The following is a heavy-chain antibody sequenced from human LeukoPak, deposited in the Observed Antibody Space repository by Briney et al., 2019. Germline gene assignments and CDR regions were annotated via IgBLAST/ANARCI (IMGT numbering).Heavy chain of an antibody. Sequence: GASVNVSCKASGGTFSIYAISWVRQAPGQGLEWMGGIIPIFGTANYAQKFQGRVTITADESTSTAYMELSSLRSEDTAVYYCARGGAAAFDYWGQGTLVTVSS. CDR1: GGTFSIYA. D-gene: IGHD6-13*01. V-gene: IGHV1-69*13. CDR2: IIPIFGTA. J-gene: IGHJ4*02. CDR3: ARGGAAAFDY.